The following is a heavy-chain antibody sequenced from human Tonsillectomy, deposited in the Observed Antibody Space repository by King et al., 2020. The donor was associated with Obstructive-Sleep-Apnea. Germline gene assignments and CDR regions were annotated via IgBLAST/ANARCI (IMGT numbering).Heavy chain of an antibody. V-gene: IGHV3-23*04. J-gene: IGHJ4*02. CDR1: GFTFSSYA. CDR2: ISGSGGST. Sequence: VQLVESGGGLVQPGGSLRLSCAASGFTFSSYAMSWVRQAPGKGLEWVSAISGSGGSTYYADSLKGRFTISRDNSKNTLYLQMNSLIAEDTAVYYCAKDSTSYSYGYYYWGQGTLVTVSS. D-gene: IGHD5-18*01. CDR3: AKDSTSYSYGYYY.